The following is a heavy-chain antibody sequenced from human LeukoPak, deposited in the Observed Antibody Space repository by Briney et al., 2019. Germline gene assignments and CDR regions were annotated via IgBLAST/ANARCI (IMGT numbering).Heavy chain of an antibody. CDR1: GYTFTSYG. CDR2: INAGNGNT. CDR3: ARVRGYCSSTSCYGPYYYGMDV. V-gene: IGHV1-3*01. J-gene: IGHJ6*02. Sequence: ASVKVSCKASGYTFTSYGISWVRQAPGQGLEWMGWINAGNGNTKYSQKFQGRVTITRDTSASTAYMELSSLRSEDTAVYYCARVRGYCSSTSCYGPYYYGMDVWGQGTTVTVSS. D-gene: IGHD2-2*01.